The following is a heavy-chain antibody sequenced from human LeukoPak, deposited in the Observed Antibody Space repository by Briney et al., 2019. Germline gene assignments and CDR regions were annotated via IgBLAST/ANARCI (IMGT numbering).Heavy chain of an antibody. CDR1: GGSVSGYY. CDR3: ARSLQLWNSNYFDY. V-gene: IGHV4-59*02. Sequence: SETLSLTCTVSGGSVSGYYWSWIRQPPGKGLEWIGYTYSSGSTNYNPSLKSRVTISVDTSKNQFSLKLSSVTAEDTAVYYCARSLQLWNSNYFDYWGQGTLVTVSS. CDR2: TYSSGST. J-gene: IGHJ4*02. D-gene: IGHD5-18*01.